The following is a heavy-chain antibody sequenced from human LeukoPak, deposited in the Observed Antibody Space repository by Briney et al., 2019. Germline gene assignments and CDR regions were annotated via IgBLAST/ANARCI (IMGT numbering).Heavy chain of an antibody. D-gene: IGHD5-12*01. J-gene: IGHJ4*02. CDR2: INHSGST. CDR1: SYSISSDYY. CDR3: ARWGWLRNFDY. V-gene: IGHV4-38-2*02. Sequence: SETLSLTCTVSSYSISSDYYWSWIRQPPGKGLEWIGEINHSGSTNYNPSLKSRVTISVDTSKNQFSLKLSSVTAADTAVYYCARWGWLRNFDYWGQGTLVTVSS.